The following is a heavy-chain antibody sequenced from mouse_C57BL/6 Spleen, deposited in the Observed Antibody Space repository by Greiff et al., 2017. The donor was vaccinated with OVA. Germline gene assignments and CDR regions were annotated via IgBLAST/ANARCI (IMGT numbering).Heavy chain of an antibody. CDR2: IDPSDSYT. J-gene: IGHJ1*03. Sequence: QVQLKQPGAELVMPGASVKLSCKASGYTFTGYWMHWVKQRPGQGLEWIGEIDPSDSYTNYNQKFKGKSTLTVDKSYSTAYMQLSSLTSEDSAVYYCARDGRSHGYIDVWGTGTTVTVSS. V-gene: IGHV1-69*01. CDR3: ARDGRSHGYIDV. D-gene: IGHD1-1*01. CDR1: GYTFTGYW.